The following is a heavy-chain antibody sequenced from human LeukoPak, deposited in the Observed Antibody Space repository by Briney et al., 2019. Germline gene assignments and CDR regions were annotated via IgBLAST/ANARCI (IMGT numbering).Heavy chain of an antibody. CDR3: ARQIVGATTSWFDP. CDR2: IDWDDDK. V-gene: IGHV2-70*01. Sequence: SGPALVKPPQPLTLTCTFSGFSLSTSGMCVSWIRQPPGKALEWLALIDWDDDKYYSTSLKTRLTISKDTSKNQVVLTMTNMDPVDTATYYCARQIVGATTSWFDPWGQGTLVTVSS. CDR1: GFSLSTSGMC. D-gene: IGHD1-26*01. J-gene: IGHJ5*02.